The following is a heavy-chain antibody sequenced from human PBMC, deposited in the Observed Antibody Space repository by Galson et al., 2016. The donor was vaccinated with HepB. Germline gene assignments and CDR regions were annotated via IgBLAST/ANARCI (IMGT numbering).Heavy chain of an antibody. CDR3: ARQKDKATFDY. CDR1: GGDFSTYA. D-gene: IGHD5-24*01. J-gene: IGHJ4*02. Sequence: SVKVSCKASGGDFSTYAVTWVRQARGQGLEWMGGIVPILGTTSYAQKFQGRLTVSADDSMTTAFMELSSLTSEDTAVYFCARQKDKATFDYWGQATLVTLSS. CDR2: IVPILGTT. V-gene: IGHV1-69*13.